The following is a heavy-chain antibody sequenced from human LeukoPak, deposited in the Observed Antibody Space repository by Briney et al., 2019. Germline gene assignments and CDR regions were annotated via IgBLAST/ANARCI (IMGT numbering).Heavy chain of an antibody. CDR2: IIPIFGTA. Sequence: GASVKVSCKASGYTFTGYYLHWVRQAPGQGLEWMGGIIPIFGTANYAQKFQGRVTITADESTSTAYMELSSLRSEDTAVYYCARVAYSSGWGWFDPWGQGTLVTVSS. CDR1: GYTFTGYY. V-gene: IGHV1-69*13. CDR3: ARVAYSSGWGWFDP. J-gene: IGHJ5*02. D-gene: IGHD6-19*01.